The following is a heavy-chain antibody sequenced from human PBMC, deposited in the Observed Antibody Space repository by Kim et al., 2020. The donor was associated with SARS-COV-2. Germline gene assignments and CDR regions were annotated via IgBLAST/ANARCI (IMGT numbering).Heavy chain of an antibody. CDR3: ARLGYSSSGDAFDI. CDR1: GFTFSSYW. V-gene: IGHV3-74*01. Sequence: GGSLRLSCAASGFTFSSYWMHWVRQAPGKGLVWVSRINSDGSSTSYADSVKGRFTISRDNAKNTLYLQMNSLRAEDTAVYYCARLGYSSSGDAFDIWGQGTMVTVSS. J-gene: IGHJ3*02. D-gene: IGHD6-13*01. CDR2: INSDGSST.